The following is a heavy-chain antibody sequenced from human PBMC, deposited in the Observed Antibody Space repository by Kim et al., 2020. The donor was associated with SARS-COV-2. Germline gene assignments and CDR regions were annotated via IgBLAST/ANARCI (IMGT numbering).Heavy chain of an antibody. CDR1: GFTVSSNY. D-gene: IGHD3-10*01. Sequence: GGSLRLSCAASGFTVSSNYMSWVRQAPGKGLEWVSVIYSGGSTYYADSVKGRFTISRDNSKNTLYLQMNGLRAEDTAVYYCAREIRYYGSGSPRYFDYWGQGTLVTVSS. V-gene: IGHV3-53*01. CDR2: IYSGGST. J-gene: IGHJ4*02. CDR3: AREIRYYGSGSPRYFDY.